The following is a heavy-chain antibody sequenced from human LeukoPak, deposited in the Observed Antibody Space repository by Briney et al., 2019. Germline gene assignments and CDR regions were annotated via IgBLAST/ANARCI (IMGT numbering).Heavy chain of an antibody. D-gene: IGHD2-15*01. CDR1: GYTITSYD. CDR3: ARRTRELGYCSGGSCYHDAFDT. CDR2: MNPNSGNT. J-gene: IGHJ3*02. Sequence: ASVKVSCKASGYTITSYDINWVRQATGQGLEWMGWMNPNSGNTGYAQKFQGRVTMIRNTSISTAYMELSSLRSEDTAAYYCARRTRELGYCSGGSCYHDAFDTWGQGTMVTVSS. V-gene: IGHV1-8*01.